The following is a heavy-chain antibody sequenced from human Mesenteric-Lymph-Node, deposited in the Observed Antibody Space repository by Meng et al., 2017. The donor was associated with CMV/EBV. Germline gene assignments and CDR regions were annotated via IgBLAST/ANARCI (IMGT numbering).Heavy chain of an antibody. V-gene: IGHV3-74*01. Sequence: GESLKISCAASGFTFSRYWMHWVRQAPGKGLVWVSHINSDGSSTSNADSVKGRFTISRDNSKNTLYLQMNSLRAEDTAVYYCALQYCGGDCYSPYYYYGMDVWGQGTTVTVSS. D-gene: IGHD2-21*01. CDR3: ALQYCGGDCYSPYYYYGMDV. J-gene: IGHJ6*02. CDR2: INSDGSST. CDR1: GFTFSRYW.